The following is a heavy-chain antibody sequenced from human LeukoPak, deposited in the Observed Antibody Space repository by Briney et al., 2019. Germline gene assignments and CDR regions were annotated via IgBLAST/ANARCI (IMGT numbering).Heavy chain of an antibody. Sequence: GASVKVSCKASGYTCTDYYLHWVRQAPGQGLEWMGWIHPNSGGTNYAQKFQGRVAMTRDTSISTAYMELSSLRSDDTAVYYCARLAAVPGWGQGTLVTVSS. CDR2: IHPNSGGT. CDR3: ARLAAVPG. V-gene: IGHV1-2*02. J-gene: IGHJ1*01. D-gene: IGHD6-19*01. CDR1: GYTCTDYY.